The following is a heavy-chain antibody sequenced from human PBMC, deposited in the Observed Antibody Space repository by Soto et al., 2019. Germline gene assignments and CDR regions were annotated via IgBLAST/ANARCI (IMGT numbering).Heavy chain of an antibody. J-gene: IGHJ2*01. CDR3: VRDRDPMNREVIMTVGHLRL. CDR2: IWDDGTRR. Sequence: QVQLAESGGGVVQAGQSLRVSCEASGFAFGTYVMHWVRQAPGKGLEWVALIWDDGTRREYLESVRGRFTISRDNSKNTMDLQMNNLRVEDTALYYCVRDRDPMNREVIMTVGHLRLWGRGTLVSVSS. V-gene: IGHV3-33*01. D-gene: IGHD3-16*01. CDR1: GFAFGTYV.